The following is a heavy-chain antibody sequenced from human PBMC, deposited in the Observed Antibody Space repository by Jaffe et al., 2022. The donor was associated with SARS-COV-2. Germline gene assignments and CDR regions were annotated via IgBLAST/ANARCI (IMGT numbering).Heavy chain of an antibody. CDR3: ARLRACTGLGCYTRYTYGMDV. V-gene: IGHV4-39*01. CDR1: GGSISSRTYY. D-gene: IGHD2-8*02. CDR2: VYYTGTT. J-gene: IGHJ6*02. Sequence: QLQLQESGPGLVKPSETLSLICTVSGGSISSRTYYWGWFRQPPGKGLEWIGVVYYTGTTYYNMSLKSRVTISVDTSRTQFSLSLTSVTAADTAVYFCARLRACTGLGCYTRYTYGMDVWGQGSAVTVSS.